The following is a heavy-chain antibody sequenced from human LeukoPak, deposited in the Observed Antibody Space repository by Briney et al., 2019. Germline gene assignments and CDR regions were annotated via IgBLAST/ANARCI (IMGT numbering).Heavy chain of an antibody. CDR1: GFTFSSYG. D-gene: IGHD3-10*01. CDR3: AKDHRSLLWFGELVL. Sequence: GGSLRLSCAASGFTFSSYGMHWVRQAPGKGLEWVAVISYGGSNKYYADSVKGRFTISRDNSKNTLYLQMNSLRAEDTAVYYCAKDHRSLLWFGELVLWGQGTLVTVSS. CDR2: ISYGGSNK. J-gene: IGHJ4*02. V-gene: IGHV3-30*18.